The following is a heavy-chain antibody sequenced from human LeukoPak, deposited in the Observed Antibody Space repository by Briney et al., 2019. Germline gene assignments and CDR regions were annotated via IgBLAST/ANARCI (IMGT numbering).Heavy chain of an antibody. J-gene: IGHJ4*02. CDR3: ARRYDGFDY. V-gene: IGHV3-23*01. CDR1: GLTFNSHS. D-gene: IGHD3-3*01. CDR2: VSTNGDVT. Sequence: GGSLRLSCVASGLTFNSHSMSWVRQAPGMGLEWVSVVSTNGDVTFYADSVKGRFSISRDNSKNTLYLQMNSLRAEDTAVYYCARRYDGFDYWGQGTLVTVSS.